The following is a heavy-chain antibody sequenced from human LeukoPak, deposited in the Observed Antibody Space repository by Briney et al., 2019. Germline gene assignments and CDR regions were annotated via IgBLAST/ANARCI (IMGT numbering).Heavy chain of an antibody. V-gene: IGHV4-61*01. CDR3: ARERVDYYDSSGYPTRAFDI. J-gene: IGHJ3*02. CDR2: IYYSGST. CDR1: GGSISSSSYY. Sequence: SETLSLTCTVSGGSISSSSYYWGWIRQPPGKGLEWIGYIYYSGSTNYNPSLKSRVTISVDTSKNQFSLKLSSVTAADTAVYYCARERVDYYDSSGYPTRAFDIWGQGTMVTVSS. D-gene: IGHD3-22*01.